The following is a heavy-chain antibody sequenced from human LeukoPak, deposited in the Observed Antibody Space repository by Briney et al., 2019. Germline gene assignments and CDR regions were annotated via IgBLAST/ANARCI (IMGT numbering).Heavy chain of an antibody. J-gene: IGHJ5*02. Sequence: PGGSLRLSCAASGFTFSSYWMHWVRQAPGKGLVWVSRINSDGSSTSYADSVKGRFTISRDNAKNTLYLQMNSLRAEDTAMYYCARVKGGYSLANPGGQGTLVTVSS. CDR1: GFTFSSYW. V-gene: IGHV3-74*01. CDR2: INSDGSST. D-gene: IGHD5-18*01. CDR3: ARVKGGYSLANP.